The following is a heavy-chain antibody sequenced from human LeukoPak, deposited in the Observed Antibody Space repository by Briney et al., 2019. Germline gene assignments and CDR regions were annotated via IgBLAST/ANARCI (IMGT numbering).Heavy chain of an antibody. D-gene: IGHD3-10*01. V-gene: IGHV3-23*01. J-gene: IGHJ4*02. Sequence: GGSLRLSCTASGFTSSTYTMSWVRQAPGEGLKWVSGILTSGGTYYADSVKGRFTISRDNSKNTLYLQMNSLRADDTALYYCAKDRIYADGLWDFDYWGQGTLVTVSS. CDR1: GFTSSTYT. CDR3: AKDRIYADGLWDFDY. CDR2: ILTSGGT.